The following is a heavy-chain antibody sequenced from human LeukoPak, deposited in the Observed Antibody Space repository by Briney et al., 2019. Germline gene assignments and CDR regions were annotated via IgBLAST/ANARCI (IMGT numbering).Heavy chain of an antibody. Sequence: ASVKVSCKASGYTFTSYGISWVRRAPGQGLERMGWISAYNGNTNYAQKLQGRVTMTTDTSTSTAYMELRSLRSDDTAVYYCAVGVTTSFHFDYWGQGTLVTVSS. CDR1: GYTFTSYG. J-gene: IGHJ4*02. V-gene: IGHV1-18*01. CDR3: AVGVTTSFHFDY. CDR2: ISAYNGNT. D-gene: IGHD4-17*01.